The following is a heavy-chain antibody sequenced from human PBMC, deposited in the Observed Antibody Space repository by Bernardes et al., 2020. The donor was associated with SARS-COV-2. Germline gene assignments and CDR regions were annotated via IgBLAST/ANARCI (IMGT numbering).Heavy chain of an antibody. Sequence: SLRLSCAASGFTISNNYMSWVRQAPGKGLEWVSIIYDVGSTYYTDSVRGRFTISRDNSKNTLYLQMDSLRAEDTAVYYCARDSYATYWGQGTLVTVSS. D-gene: IGHD2-2*01. J-gene: IGHJ4*02. CDR1: GFTISNNY. V-gene: IGHV3-66*01. CDR2: IYDVGST. CDR3: ARDSYATY.